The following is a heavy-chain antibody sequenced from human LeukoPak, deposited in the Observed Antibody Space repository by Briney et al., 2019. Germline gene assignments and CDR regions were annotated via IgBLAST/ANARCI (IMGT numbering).Heavy chain of an antibody. CDR1: GFTFTNFS. CDR3: ANGPHYDFLYYFDY. D-gene: IGHD3-3*01. V-gene: IGHV3-30*04. CDR2: ISYDGNNK. Sequence: GRSLRLSCAASGFTFTNFSMHWVRQAPGKGLEWLTVISYDGNNKYYADSVKGRFTLSRDTSKNTLNLRMNSLRAEDTAVYYCANGPHYDFLYYFDYWGQGTLVTVSS. J-gene: IGHJ4*02.